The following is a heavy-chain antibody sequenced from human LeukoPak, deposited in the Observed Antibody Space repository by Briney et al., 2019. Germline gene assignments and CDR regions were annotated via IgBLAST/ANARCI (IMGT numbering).Heavy chain of an antibody. J-gene: IGHJ6*03. CDR2: INPGGWFT. D-gene: IGHD6-13*01. CDR1: GYTFSIYY. Sequence: ASVKVSCKASGYTFSIYYMHWVRQAPGQGLEWMGIINPGGWFTRYAQSFQGRVTLTSDTSTNTIYLELSSLRSEDTAVYYCARDGPGYTSSSTDYMDVWGKGTTVTVSS. V-gene: IGHV1-46*01. CDR3: ARDGPGYTSSSTDYMDV.